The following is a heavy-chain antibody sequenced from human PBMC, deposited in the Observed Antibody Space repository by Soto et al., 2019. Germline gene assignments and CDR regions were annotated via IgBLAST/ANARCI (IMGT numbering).Heavy chain of an antibody. CDR2: ISAHNGNT. CDR3: ARGRYGDY. D-gene: IGHD1-1*01. Sequence: QVHLVQSGAEVKKPGASVKVSCKGSGYAFTTYGITWVRQAPGQGLEWMGWISAHNGNTNYAQKLQGSVTVTRDTSTITAYMELRSLRSDDTAVYYCARGRYGDYGSQGALVTVSS. CDR1: GYAFTTYG. V-gene: IGHV1-18*01. J-gene: IGHJ4*02.